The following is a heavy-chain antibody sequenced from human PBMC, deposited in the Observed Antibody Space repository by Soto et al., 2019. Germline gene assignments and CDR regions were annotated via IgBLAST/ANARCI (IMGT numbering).Heavy chain of an antibody. V-gene: IGHV3-30*18. D-gene: IGHD6-19*01. Sequence: QVQLEESGGNVVQPGRSLRLSCAASGFSFSDYGMHWVRQAPGKGLESVALLSYDGDNEYYADSVKGRFTISRDNSKNTVFLQMNSLRPEDTAVYYCGKDLMGEQWLGVMHYWGQGTLVTVSS. CDR2: LSYDGDNE. CDR3: GKDLMGEQWLGVMHY. CDR1: GFSFSDYG. J-gene: IGHJ4*02.